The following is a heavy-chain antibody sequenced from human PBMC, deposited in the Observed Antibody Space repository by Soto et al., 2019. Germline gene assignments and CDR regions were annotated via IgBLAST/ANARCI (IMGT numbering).Heavy chain of an antibody. V-gene: IGHV3-48*02. J-gene: IGHJ5*02. Sequence: GGSLRLSCAASGVTVSSNYMSWVRQAPGKGLEWVSYISSSSSTIYYADSVKGRFTISRDNAKNSLYLQMNSLRDGDTAVYYCARGLGVANNWFDPWGQGTLVTVSS. CDR2: ISSSSSTI. D-gene: IGHD2-21*01. CDR3: ARGLGVANNWFDP. CDR1: GVTVSSNY.